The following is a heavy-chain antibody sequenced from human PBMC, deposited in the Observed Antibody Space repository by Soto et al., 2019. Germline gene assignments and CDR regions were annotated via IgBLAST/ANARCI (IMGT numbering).Heavy chain of an antibody. CDR1: GYTFTNHD. CDR2: MIPDSGRT. D-gene: IGHD3-10*01. CDR3: ARGDQFGFGVDY. Sequence: QVQLVQSGAEVKKPGASVKVSSKASGYTFTNHDINWVRQVPGQGLEWMGWMIPDSGRTGYAQKFQGRVTMTRNTSTSTAYMELSSLRNEDTAVYYCARGDQFGFGVDYWGQGTLVTVSS. J-gene: IGHJ4*02. V-gene: IGHV1-8*01.